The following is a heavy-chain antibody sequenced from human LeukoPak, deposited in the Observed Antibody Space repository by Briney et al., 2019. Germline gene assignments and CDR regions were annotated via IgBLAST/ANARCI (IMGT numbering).Heavy chain of an antibody. D-gene: IGHD3-22*01. CDR3: ARGSRYDSSGYYWLGAFDI. V-gene: IGHV3-74*01. CDR2: INSDGSST. CDR1: GFTFGDYA. Sequence: GGSLRLSCTASGFTFGDYAMGWVRQAPGKGLVWVSRINSDGSSTSYADSVKGRFTISRDNAKNSLYLQMNSLRAEDTALHYCARGSRYDSSGYYWLGAFDIWGQGTMVTVSS. J-gene: IGHJ3*02.